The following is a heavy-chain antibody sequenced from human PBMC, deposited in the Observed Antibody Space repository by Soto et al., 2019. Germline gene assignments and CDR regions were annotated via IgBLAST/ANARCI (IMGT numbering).Heavy chain of an antibody. CDR3: AREGYYSGSESYSPPRYYGMDV. J-gene: IGHJ6*02. Sequence: QVQLVQSGAEVKKPGASVKVSCKASGYSFTTYGISWVRQAPGQGLEWMGWISDYNGNTNYEKKFQGRVTMTTDTSTRTAYMERKSLRSEDTAVYYCAREGYYSGSESYSPPRYYGMDVWGQGTTVTVS. V-gene: IGHV1-18*01. CDR1: GYSFTTYG. D-gene: IGHD3-10*01. CDR2: ISDYNGNT.